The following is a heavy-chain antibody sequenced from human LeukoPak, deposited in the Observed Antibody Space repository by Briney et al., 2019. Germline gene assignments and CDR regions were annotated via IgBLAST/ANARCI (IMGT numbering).Heavy chain of an antibody. CDR3: ARAKGIAAAGNFDY. J-gene: IGHJ4*02. CDR2: IYYSGST. V-gene: IGHV4-4*02. D-gene: IGHD6-13*01. CDR1: GGSISSSNW. Sequence: SETLSLTCAVSGGSISSSNWWSWVRQPPGKGLEWIGYIYYSGSTYYNPSLKSRVTISVDTSKNQFSLKLSSVTAADTAVYYCARAKGIAAAGNFDYWGQGTLVTVSS.